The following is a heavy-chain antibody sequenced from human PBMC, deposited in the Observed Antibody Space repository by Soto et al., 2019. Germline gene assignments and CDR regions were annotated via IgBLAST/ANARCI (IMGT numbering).Heavy chain of an antibody. CDR1: VVTFGSYA. J-gene: IGHJ6*03. V-gene: IGHV3-23*01. CDR3: AKDFHPRIQLWERYSYYYMDV. D-gene: IGHD5-18*01. Sequence: GGSLRLSCAASVVTFGSYAISWVSKAPGKGLEWVSAISGSGGSTYYADSVKGRFTISSDNSKNTLYLQMTSLRAEDTAVYYCAKDFHPRIQLWERYSYYYMDVWGKGTTVTVSS. CDR2: ISGSGGST.